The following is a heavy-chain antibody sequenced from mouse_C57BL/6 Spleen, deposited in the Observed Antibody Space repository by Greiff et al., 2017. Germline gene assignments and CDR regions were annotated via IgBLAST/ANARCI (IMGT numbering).Heavy chain of an antibody. V-gene: IGHV1-7*01. J-gene: IGHJ3*01. D-gene: IGHD1-1*01. CDR3: ARYYYGSGAY. CDR2: INPSSGYT. Sequence: VQGVESGAELAKPGASVKLSCKASGYTFTSYWMHWVKQRPGQGLEWIGYINPSSGYTKYQQKFKDKATVTADKSTSTDYMQLSSLTSEDAAVYCGARYYYGSGAYWGQGTLVTVSA. CDR1: GYTFTSYW.